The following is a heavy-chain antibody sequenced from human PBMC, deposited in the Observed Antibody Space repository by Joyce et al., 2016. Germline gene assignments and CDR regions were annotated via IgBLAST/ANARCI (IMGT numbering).Heavy chain of an antibody. CDR1: GFTFSDHA. D-gene: IGHD4-11*01. CDR3: AKDDDYLEYGPFDL. J-gene: IGHJ5*02. CDR2: ISYDGSDK. V-gene: IGHV3-30*18. Sequence: QVQLVESGGGVVQPGTSLRLSCAASGFTFSDHAIHWVRKAPGKGRGWVALISYDGSDKYYGDSVRGRFTISRDKSKNTLSLQMDSLRAEDTAVYYCAKDDDYLEYGPFDLWGQGTLVTVSS.